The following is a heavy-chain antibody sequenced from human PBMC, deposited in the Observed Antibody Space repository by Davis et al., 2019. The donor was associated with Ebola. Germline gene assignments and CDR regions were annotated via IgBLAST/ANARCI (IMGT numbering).Heavy chain of an antibody. CDR1: GFTFSSYW. CDR3: AKGGSGWPSDYSYGLGV. Sequence: PGGSLRLSCAASGFTFSSYWMHWVRQAPGKGLVWVSRINRDGSYPENADFVKGRFTISRDNSKNTLYLQMNSLRADDTAVYYCAKGGSGWPSDYSYGLGVWGKGTTVTVAS. J-gene: IGHJ6*04. D-gene: IGHD6-19*01. CDR2: INRDGSYP. V-gene: IGHV3-74*01.